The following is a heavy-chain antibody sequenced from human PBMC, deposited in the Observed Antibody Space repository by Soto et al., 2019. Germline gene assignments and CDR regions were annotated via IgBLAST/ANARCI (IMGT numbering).Heavy chain of an antibody. V-gene: IGHV4-4*07. CDR2: IYTSGST. J-gene: IGHJ6*02. Sequence: PSETLSLTCTVSGGSISSYYWSWIRQPAGKGLEWIGRIYTSGSTNYNPSLKSRVTMSVDTSKNQFSLKLSSVTAADTAVYYCARVGARGYSSSWYEANYYYYYGMDVWGQGTTVTVPS. D-gene: IGHD6-13*01. CDR3: ARVGARGYSSSWYEANYYYYYGMDV. CDR1: GGSISSYY.